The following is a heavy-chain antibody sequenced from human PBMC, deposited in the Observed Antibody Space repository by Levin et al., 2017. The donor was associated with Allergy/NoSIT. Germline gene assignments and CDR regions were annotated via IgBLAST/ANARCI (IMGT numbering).Heavy chain of an antibody. CDR1: GFTFSRYG. V-gene: IGHV3-33*05. J-gene: IGHJ4*02. CDR3: VRDWADSSSPF. CDR2: ILYDGGSK. Sequence: LSLTCAASGFTFSRYGMHWVRQAPGKGLEWVAIILYDGGSKYYADSVKGRFTISRDNFANMLYLQMNGLRAEDTAVYYCVRDWADSSSPFWGLGTLVTVSS. D-gene: IGHD6-19*01.